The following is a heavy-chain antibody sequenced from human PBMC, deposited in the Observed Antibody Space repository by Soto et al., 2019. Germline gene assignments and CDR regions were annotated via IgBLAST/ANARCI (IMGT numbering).Heavy chain of an antibody. CDR1: GGSITSTSYY. Sequence: QLHLQESGPGLVEPSETLSLTCAVSGGSITSTSYYWGWIRQPPGEGLGWIGSIDYRGNIYYNSALKSPDTISVDTSKNQFSLNLNSVTAADSAVYHCARVAALVGAARYWYFDLWGRGTRVSV. CDR3: ARVAALVGAARYWYFDL. CDR2: IDYRGNI. V-gene: IGHV4-39*01. D-gene: IGHD2-15*01. J-gene: IGHJ2*01.